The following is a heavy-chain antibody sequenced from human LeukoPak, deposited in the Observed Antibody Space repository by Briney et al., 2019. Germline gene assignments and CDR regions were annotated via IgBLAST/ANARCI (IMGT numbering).Heavy chain of an antibody. D-gene: IGHD1-26*01. V-gene: IGHV4-59*01. Sequence: SETQSLTCTVSGGSISSYYWSWIRQPPGKGLEWIGYIYYSGSTNYNPSLKSRVTISVDTSKNQFSLKLSSVTAADTAVYYCARSPGRGAYFDYWGQGTLVTVSS. CDR1: GGSISSYY. CDR3: ARSPGRGAYFDY. J-gene: IGHJ4*02. CDR2: IYYSGST.